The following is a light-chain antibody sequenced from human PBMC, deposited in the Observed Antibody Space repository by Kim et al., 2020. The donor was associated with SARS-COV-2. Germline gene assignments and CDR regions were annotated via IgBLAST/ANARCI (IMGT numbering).Light chain of an antibody. CDR3: SSYAGSNTPYV. V-gene: IGLV2-8*01. Sequence: QSVTISFTGTTSDVGGYNYVSWYQHHPGKAPKLMIYEVTKRPSGVPDRFSASKSGNTASLTVSGLQAEDEADYYCSSYAGSNTPYVFGTGTKVTVL. CDR1: TSDVGGYNY. CDR2: EVT. J-gene: IGLJ1*01.